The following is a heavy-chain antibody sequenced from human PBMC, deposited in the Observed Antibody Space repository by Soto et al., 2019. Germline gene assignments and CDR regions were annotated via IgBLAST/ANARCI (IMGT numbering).Heavy chain of an antibody. CDR3: TKGGDSWSGYSHY. D-gene: IGHD3-3*01. CDR1: GFTLSHYV. CDR2: ISDSGRSS. Sequence: EVHLLESGGGLVQPGGSLTLSCAASGFTLSHYVVSWVRQAPGKGLEWVSGISDSGRSSSSADSVKGRFTISRDNSNNAFFLHMNSLTVEDTAVYYCTKGGDSWSGYSHYWGQGTLVTVSS. V-gene: IGHV3-23*01. J-gene: IGHJ4*02.